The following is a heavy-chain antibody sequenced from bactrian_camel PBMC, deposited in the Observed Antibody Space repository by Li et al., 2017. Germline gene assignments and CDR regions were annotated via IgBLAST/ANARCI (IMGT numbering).Heavy chain of an antibody. CDR2: IWTTGGRT. CDR1: GDWACA. CDR3: AAAPRTAVACGPLYLSY. D-gene: IGHD3*01. J-gene: IGHJ4*01. Sequence: HVQLVESGGGSVQTGGSLKLSCRYSGDWACAAWFRQAPGKGREGVAAIWTTGGRTNYAHSVKGRFTISKDNAKNTLYLQMNSLKPEDTAMYYCAAAPRTAVACGPLYLSYWGRGTQVTVS. V-gene: IGHV3-3*01.